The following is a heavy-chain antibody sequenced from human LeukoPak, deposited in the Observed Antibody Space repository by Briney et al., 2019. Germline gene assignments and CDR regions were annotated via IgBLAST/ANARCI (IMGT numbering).Heavy chain of an antibody. V-gene: IGHV4-4*07. Sequence: SGTLSLTCTVSGGSISSYYWSWIRQTAGKGLEWIGRIYTSGSTNYNPSLKSRVTMSVDTSKNQFSLKLSSVTAADTAVYYCARERYSSGRSPFDYWGQGTLVTVSS. J-gene: IGHJ4*02. CDR2: IYTSGST. CDR3: ARERYSSGRSPFDY. D-gene: IGHD6-19*01. CDR1: GGSISSYY.